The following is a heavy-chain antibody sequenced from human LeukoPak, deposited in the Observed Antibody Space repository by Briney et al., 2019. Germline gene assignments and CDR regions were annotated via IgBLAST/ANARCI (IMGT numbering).Heavy chain of an antibody. CDR2: IGWNSGSI. CDR1: GFTFDDYA. J-gene: IGHJ4*02. Sequence: GGSLRLSCAASGFTFDDYAMHWVRQAPGKGLEWVSGIGWNSGSIVYADSVKGRFTISRDNAKMSLYLQMNSLRAEDTAVYYCARDDYWGQGTLVTVSS. V-gene: IGHV3-9*01. CDR3: ARDDY.